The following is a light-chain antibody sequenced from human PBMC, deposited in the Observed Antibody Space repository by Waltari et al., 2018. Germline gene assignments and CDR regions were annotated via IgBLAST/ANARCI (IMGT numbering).Light chain of an antibody. J-gene: IGLJ2*01. V-gene: IGLV3-1*01. CDR1: KLGDKY. Sequence: SYELTQPPSVSVSPGQTASITCSGDKLGDKYACWYQQRPGQSPVLVIYEDTKRPSGIPERFSGSNSGNTATLTISGTQAIDEADYYCQAWDSRTEVFGGGTKLTVL. CDR3: QAWDSRTEV. CDR2: EDT.